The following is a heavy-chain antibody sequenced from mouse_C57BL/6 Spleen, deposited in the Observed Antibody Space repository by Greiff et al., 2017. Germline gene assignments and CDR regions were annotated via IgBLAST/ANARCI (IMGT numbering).Heavy chain of an antibody. J-gene: IGHJ4*01. CDR2: ISSGSSTI. D-gene: IGHD1-1*01. CDR1: GFTFSDYG. Sequence: EVKLVESGGGLVKPGGSLKLSCAASGFTFSDYGMHWVRQAPEKGLEWVAYISSGSSTIYYADTVQGRFTISRDNAKNTLFLQMTSLRSEDTAMYYCATLYYGSSLYYAMDYWGQGTSVTVSS. CDR3: ATLYYGSSLYYAMDY. V-gene: IGHV5-17*01.